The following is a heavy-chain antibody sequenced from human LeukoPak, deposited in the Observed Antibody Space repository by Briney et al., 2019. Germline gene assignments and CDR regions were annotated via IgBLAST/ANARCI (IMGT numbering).Heavy chain of an antibody. CDR2: INHSGST. J-gene: IGHJ3*01. CDR3: AKAPYLSSGS. CDR1: GGSFRDYY. Sequence: PSETLALTCAVYGGSFRDYYWSWIRQPPGKGLEWIGEINHSGSTNYNPSLKSRVTISLDTSKNQFSLKLTSVTAADTAVYYCAKAPYLSSGSWGQGILVAVSS. D-gene: IGHD3-22*01. V-gene: IGHV4-34*01.